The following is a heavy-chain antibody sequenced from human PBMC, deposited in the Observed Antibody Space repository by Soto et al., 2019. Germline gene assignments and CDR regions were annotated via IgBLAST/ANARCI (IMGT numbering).Heavy chain of an antibody. CDR2: IGAYNGNT. J-gene: IGHJ4*02. V-gene: IGHV1-18*01. D-gene: IGHD3-16*01. CDR1: GYTFTSYA. Sequence: GTSVKVSCKTSGYTFTSYAISWVRQAPGQGLEWMGWIGAYNGNTKYAQKLQGRVTMTTDTSTSTAYMDLRSLRSDDTAVYYCARDHGGGITFEWGQGTQVTVSS. CDR3: ARDHGGGITFE.